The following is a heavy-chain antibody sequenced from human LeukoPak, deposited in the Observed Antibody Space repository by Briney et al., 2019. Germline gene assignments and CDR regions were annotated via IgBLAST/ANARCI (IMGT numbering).Heavy chain of an antibody. CDR2: IIPIFGTA. Sequence: SVKVSCKASGGTFSSYAISWVRQAPGQGLEWMGGIIPIFGTANYAQKFQGRVTITTDESTSTAYMELRSLRSDDTAVYYCARPTYEYYYGMDVWGQGTTVTVSS. CDR3: ARPTYEYYYGMDV. CDR1: GGTFSSYA. V-gene: IGHV1-69*05. J-gene: IGHJ6*02.